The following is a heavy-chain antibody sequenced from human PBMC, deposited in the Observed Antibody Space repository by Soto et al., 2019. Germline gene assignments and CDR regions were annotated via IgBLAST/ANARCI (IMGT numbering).Heavy chain of an antibody. V-gene: IGHV1-3*01. CDR3: ARAPFRGGATETLGY. CDR1: GYTFTSYA. D-gene: IGHD1-26*01. Sequence: GASVKVSCKASGYTFTSYAMHWVRQAPGQRLEWMGWINAGNGNTKYSQKFQGRVTITRDTSASTAYMEPSSLRSEDTAAYYCARAPFRGGATETLGYWGQGTLVTVSS. CDR2: INAGNGNT. J-gene: IGHJ4*02.